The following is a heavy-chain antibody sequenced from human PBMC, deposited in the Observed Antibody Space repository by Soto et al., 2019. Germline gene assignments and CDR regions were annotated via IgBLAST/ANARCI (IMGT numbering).Heavy chain of an antibody. CDR2: IHYSGST. Sequence: QLQLQESGPGLVKPSETLSLTCTVSGGSISSSSYYWGWIRQPPGKGLEWIGSIHYSGSTYYNPSLKSRVTISVDTSKNQFSLKLSSVTAADTAVYYCARLWGGCSSTSCYGGEGYWGQGTLVTVSS. D-gene: IGHD2-2*01. J-gene: IGHJ4*02. V-gene: IGHV4-39*01. CDR3: ARLWGGCSSTSCYGGEGY. CDR1: GGSISSSSYY.